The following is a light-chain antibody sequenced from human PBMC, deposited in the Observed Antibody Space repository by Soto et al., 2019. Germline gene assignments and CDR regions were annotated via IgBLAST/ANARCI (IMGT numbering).Light chain of an antibody. V-gene: IGKV3-11*01. Sequence: EIVLTQSPATLSLSPGERAPLSCRASQSISSYLAWYQQKPGQAPRLLIYDVSNRAPGIPARFSGSGSGTDFTLTISSLEPEDFAVYYCQQRSNWPPFTFGPGTKVDIK. CDR3: QQRSNWPPFT. CDR2: DVS. J-gene: IGKJ3*01. CDR1: QSISSY.